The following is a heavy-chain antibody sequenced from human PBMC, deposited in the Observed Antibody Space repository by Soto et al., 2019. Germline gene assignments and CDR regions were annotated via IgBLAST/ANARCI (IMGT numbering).Heavy chain of an antibody. D-gene: IGHD2-21*02. CDR1: GFTFSSYA. CDR3: AKDTTLVVVTATNIDY. Sequence: PGGSLKLSCAASGFTFSSYAMSWALLAPGKGLDRVSASSGKGGSKYYAHSVKRRFTTATDHSKTTLYLQMNSLRAEDTAVYYCAKDTTLVVVTATNIDYWGQRTLVNVSS. J-gene: IGHJ4*02. CDR2: SSGKGGSK. V-gene: IGHV3-23*01.